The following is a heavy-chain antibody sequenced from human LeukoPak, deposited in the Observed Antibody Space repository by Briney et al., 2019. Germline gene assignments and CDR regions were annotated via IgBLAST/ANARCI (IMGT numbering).Heavy chain of an antibody. CDR1: GFTFSSYS. V-gene: IGHV3-30*18. J-gene: IGHJ5*02. D-gene: IGHD3-22*01. CDR2: ISYDGSNK. CDR3: AKAGGYYYDSSPFDP. Sequence: GGSLRLSCAAPGFTFSSYSMHWVRQAPGKGLEWVAVISYDGSNKYYADSVKGRFTISRDNSKNTLYLQMNSLRAEDTAVYYCAKAGGYYYDSSPFDPWGQGTLVTVSS.